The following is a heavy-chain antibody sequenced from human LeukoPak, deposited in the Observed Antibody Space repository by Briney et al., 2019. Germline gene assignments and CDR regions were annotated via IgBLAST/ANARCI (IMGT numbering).Heavy chain of an antibody. Sequence: GGSLRLSCAASGFTFSTYAMSWVRQAPGKGLEWVSAISGRGVSTSYADSVKGRFTISRDNSKTALSLQMDSLRAEDTAIYYCAKISPPSCMDVWGQGTTVTVSS. V-gene: IGHV3-23*01. CDR1: GFTFSTYA. CDR3: AKISPPSCMDV. D-gene: IGHD3-3*02. CDR2: ISGRGVST. J-gene: IGHJ6*02.